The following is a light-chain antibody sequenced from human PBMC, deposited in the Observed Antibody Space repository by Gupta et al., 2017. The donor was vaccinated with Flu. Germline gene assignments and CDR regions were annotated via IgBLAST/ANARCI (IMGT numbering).Light chain of an antibody. J-gene: IGLJ2*01. CDR3: CSYAGSRTVEV. Sequence: ISISCTGTYSDIGTFDLVSWYRQLPGKAPQLLIYEVIKRHPGVSDRFSGSRSVNTASLTISGLLTEDEADYYCCSYAGSRTVEVFGGGTKLTVL. CDR2: EVI. V-gene: IGLV2-23*02. CDR1: YSDIGTFDL.